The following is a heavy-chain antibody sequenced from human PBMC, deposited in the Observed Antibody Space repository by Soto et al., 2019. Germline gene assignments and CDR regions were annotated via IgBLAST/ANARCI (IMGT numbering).Heavy chain of an antibody. V-gene: IGHV1-69*13. D-gene: IGHD2-2*01. Sequence: GSAEKVSCKASGGTFSRQALRWLGQDPGAGLEWMGGIISNFGTANYAQKYERRVMTTENETTPSAYMVQSVLGSEATVLYCCTRDGLGYCSTTSCDNWFDPWGQGTLVTVSS. CDR3: TRDGLGYCSTTSCDNWFDP. CDR1: GGTFSRQA. J-gene: IGHJ5*01. CDR2: IISNFGTA.